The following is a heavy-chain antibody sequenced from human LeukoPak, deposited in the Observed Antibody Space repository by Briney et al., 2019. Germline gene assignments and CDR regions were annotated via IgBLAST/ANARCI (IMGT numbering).Heavy chain of an antibody. J-gene: IGHJ3*02. D-gene: IGHD4-17*01. CDR1: GGTFSSYA. CDR3: ARGRHDYGDHDAFDI. CDR2: IIPIFGTA. V-gene: IGHV1-69*05. Sequence: SVKVSCKASGGTFSSYAISWVRQAPGQGLEWMGGIIPIFGTANYAQKFQGRVTITTDESTSTAYMELSSLRSEDTAVYYCARGRHDYGDHDAFDIWGQGTMVTVSS.